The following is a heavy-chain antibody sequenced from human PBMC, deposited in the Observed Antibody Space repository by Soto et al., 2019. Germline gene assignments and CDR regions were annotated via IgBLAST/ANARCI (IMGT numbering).Heavy chain of an antibody. J-gene: IGHJ6*03. Sequence: GGSLRLSCAASGFTFSSYGMHWVRQAPGKGLEWVAVISYDGSNKYYADSVKGRFTISRDNSKNTLYLQMNSLRAEDRAVYYCAKDRWGADYDFWSGYYFIAGAGPTRGFEYMDVWGKGTTVTVSS. CDR2: ISYDGSNK. CDR1: GFTFSSYG. CDR3: AKDRWGADYDFWSGYYFIAGAGPTRGFEYMDV. D-gene: IGHD3-3*01. V-gene: IGHV3-30*18.